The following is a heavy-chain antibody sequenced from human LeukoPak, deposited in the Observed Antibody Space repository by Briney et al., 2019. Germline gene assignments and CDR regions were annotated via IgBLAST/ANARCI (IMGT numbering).Heavy chain of an antibody. V-gene: IGHV3-21*01. CDR2: ISNGSSYK. D-gene: IGHD3-22*01. Sequence: GRSLRLSCASSGLTFSRYSMNWVRQPPGKGLEWVSYISNGSSYKYYADSVKGRFTISRDKAKNSLYLQMNSLRVEDTAVYYCAGSDTIGYSPREWDYWYFDLWGRGTLVTVSS. J-gene: IGHJ2*01. CDR3: AGSDTIGYSPREWDYWYFDL. CDR1: GLTFSRYS.